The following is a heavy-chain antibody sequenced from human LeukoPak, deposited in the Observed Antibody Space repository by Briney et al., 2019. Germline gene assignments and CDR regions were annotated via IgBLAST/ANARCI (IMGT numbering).Heavy chain of an antibody. CDR2: ISAGSSNT. CDR3: ARSAVQANTPFYFDF. Sequence: GGSLRLSCSASGFIFYSYGMNWVRQAPGSGLQWVAYISAGSSNTFYADSVKGRFTISRDDADNFLHLQMNSLSAEDTAVYYCARSAVQANTPFYFDFWGQGALVTVSS. D-gene: IGHD1-26*01. J-gene: IGHJ4*02. V-gene: IGHV3-48*01. CDR1: GFIFYSYG.